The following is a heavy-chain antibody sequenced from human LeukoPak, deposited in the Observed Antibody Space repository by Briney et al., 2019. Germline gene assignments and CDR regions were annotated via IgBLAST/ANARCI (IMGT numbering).Heavy chain of an antibody. CDR1: GYTLTELS. Sequence: ASVKVSCKVSGYTLTELSMHWVRQAPGKGLEWMGGFDPEDGETIYAQKFQGRVTMTEDTSTDTAYMELSSLRSEDTAVYYCATLGRKATIVVVVAATRYFDYWGQGTLVTVSS. CDR2: FDPEDGET. V-gene: IGHV1-24*01. CDR3: ATLGRKATIVVVVAATRYFDY. D-gene: IGHD2-15*01. J-gene: IGHJ4*02.